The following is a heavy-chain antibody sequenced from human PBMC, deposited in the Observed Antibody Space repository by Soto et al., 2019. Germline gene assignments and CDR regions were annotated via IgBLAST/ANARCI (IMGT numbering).Heavy chain of an antibody. J-gene: IGHJ3*02. CDR2: ISGSGGST. V-gene: IGHV3-23*01. D-gene: IGHD5-18*01. CDR1: GFTFSNYA. Sequence: GGSLRLSCAASGFTFSNYAMSWVRQAPGRGLEWVSAISGSGGSTYYSDSVKGRFTISRDNSKNTLYLQMNSLRAEDTAVYYCARSGHTARTHDAFDIWGQGTMVTVSS. CDR3: ARSGHTARTHDAFDI.